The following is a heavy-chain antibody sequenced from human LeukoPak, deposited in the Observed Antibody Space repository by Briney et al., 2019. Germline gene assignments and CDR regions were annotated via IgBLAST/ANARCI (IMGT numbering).Heavy chain of an antibody. Sequence: GGSLRLSCAISGFSISDYGVNWVRRAPGKGLEWLSHSNSNGGVISYADSVKGRFTISRDTAKNSLYLQMNSLRVEDTAIHYCARDPDGDYDFDYWGQGTLVTVSS. J-gene: IGHJ4*02. D-gene: IGHD4-17*01. CDR3: ARDPDGDYDFDY. V-gene: IGHV3-48*01. CDR2: SNSNGGVI. CDR1: GFSISDYG.